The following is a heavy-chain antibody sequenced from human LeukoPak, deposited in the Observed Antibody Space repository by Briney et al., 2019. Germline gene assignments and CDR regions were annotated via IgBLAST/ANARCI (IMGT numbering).Heavy chain of an antibody. V-gene: IGHV1-18*01. D-gene: IGHD3-22*01. Sequence: ASVKLSCKASGYTFTSYGISWVRQAPGQGLEWMGWISAYNGNTNYAQKLQGRVTMTTDTSTSTAYMELRSLRSDDTAVYYGARAHYDSSGYYYVYWGQGTLVTVSS. CDR2: ISAYNGNT. CDR1: GYTFTSYG. CDR3: ARAHYDSSGYYYVY. J-gene: IGHJ4*02.